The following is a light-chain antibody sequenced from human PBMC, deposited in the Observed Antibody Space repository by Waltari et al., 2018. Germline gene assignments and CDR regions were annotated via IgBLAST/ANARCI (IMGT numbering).Light chain of an antibody. CDR2: DVS. CDR3: TSYTSSSTRV. CDR1: SSDVGGYNF. J-gene: IGLJ1*01. Sequence: QSALTQPASVSGSPGQSITIPCSGTSSDVGGYNFVSWFQQHPGKAPTLLIHDVSNRPSGVSNRFSGSKSGNTASLTISGLQAEDEADYYCTSYTSSSTRVFGTGTKVTVL. V-gene: IGLV2-14*03.